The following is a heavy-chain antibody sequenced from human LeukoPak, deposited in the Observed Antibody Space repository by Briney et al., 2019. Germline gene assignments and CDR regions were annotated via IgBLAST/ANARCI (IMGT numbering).Heavy chain of an antibody. D-gene: IGHD3-22*01. J-gene: IGHJ4*02. Sequence: GGSLRLSCAASGFTVSSNYMSWVRQAPGKGLEWVSVIYSGGSTYYADSVKGRFTISRDHSKNTLYLQMNSLRAEDTAVYYCARNYYDSSGYYVGCPPFFDYWGQGTLVTVSS. V-gene: IGHV3-66*02. CDR2: IYSGGST. CDR1: GFTVSSNY. CDR3: ARNYYDSSGYYVGCPPFFDY.